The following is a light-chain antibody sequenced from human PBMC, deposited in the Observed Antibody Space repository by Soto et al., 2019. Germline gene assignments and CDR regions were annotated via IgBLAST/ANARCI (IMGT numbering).Light chain of an antibody. V-gene: IGLV2-14*01. CDR3: SSYTDTTTHLV. CDR1: SSDVGGYDY. J-gene: IGLJ2*01. CDR2: EVS. Sequence: QSALTQPASVSGSPGQSITISCTGTSSDVGGYDYVSWYQQHPGKAPKLMIYEVSNRPSGVSNRFSASKSGDTASLTISGLQAEDEAHYYCSSYTDTTTHLVFGGGTKVTVL.